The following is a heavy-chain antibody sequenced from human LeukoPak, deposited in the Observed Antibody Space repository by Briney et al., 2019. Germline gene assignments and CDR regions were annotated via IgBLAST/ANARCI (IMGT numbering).Heavy chain of an antibody. D-gene: IGHD3-22*01. CDR1: GFTFSSYA. CDR2: ISASGGST. Sequence: GGSLRLSCAASGFTFSSYAMSWGRQAPGKGLEWVSAISASGGSTYYADSVKGRFTISRDNSKNTLYLQMNSLRAEDTAVYYCAKNAGTRGHYYDSSGYYFDYWGLGTLVTVSS. J-gene: IGHJ4*02. CDR3: AKNAGTRGHYYDSSGYYFDY. V-gene: IGHV3-23*01.